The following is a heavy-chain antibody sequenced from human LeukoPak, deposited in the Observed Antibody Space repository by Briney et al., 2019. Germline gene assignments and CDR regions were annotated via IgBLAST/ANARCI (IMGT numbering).Heavy chain of an antibody. V-gene: IGHV4-30-2*01. CDR1: GGSISSGGYS. Sequence: ASETLSLTCAVSGGSISSGGYSWSWLRQPPGKGLEWIGYIYHSGSTYYNPSLKSRVTISVDRSKNQFSLKLSSVTAADTAVYYCARGRVVIDYFDYWGQGTLVTVSS. CDR3: ARGRVVIDYFDY. D-gene: IGHD3-3*01. CDR2: IYHSGST. J-gene: IGHJ4*02.